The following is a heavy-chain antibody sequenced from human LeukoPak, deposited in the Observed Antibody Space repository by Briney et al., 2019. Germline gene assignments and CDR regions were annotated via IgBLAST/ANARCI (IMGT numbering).Heavy chain of an antibody. CDR1: GFTFSSYG. CDR2: ISSDGGNK. V-gene: IGHV3-30*18. J-gene: IGHJ6*02. D-gene: IGHD5-12*01. CDR3: AKDLDIVAASGYYYGMDV. Sequence: QPGRSLRLSCAASGFTFSSYGMHWVRQAPGKGLEWVAVISSDGGNKYYADSVKGRFTISRDSSKNTLYLQMKSLRAEDTAVYYCAKDLDIVAASGYYYGMDVWGQGTTVTVSS.